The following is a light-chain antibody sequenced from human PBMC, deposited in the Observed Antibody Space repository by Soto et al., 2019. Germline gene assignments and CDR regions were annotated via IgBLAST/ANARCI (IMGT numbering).Light chain of an antibody. CDR1: SSDVVSYNL. CDR3: CSYANSITFVV. V-gene: IGLV2-23*02. J-gene: IGLJ2*01. Sequence: QSVLTQPASVSGSPGQSISISCTGTSSDVVSYNLVSWYQQHPGKAPKLMIYEVDKRPSGVSNRFSGSKSGNTASLTISGLQAEDEADYYCCSYANSITFVVFGGGTKLTVL. CDR2: EVD.